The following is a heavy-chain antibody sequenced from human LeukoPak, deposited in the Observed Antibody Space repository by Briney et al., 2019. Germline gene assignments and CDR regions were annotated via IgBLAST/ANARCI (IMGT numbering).Heavy chain of an antibody. V-gene: IGHV4-34*01. CDR2: INHSGST. CDR1: GGSFSGYY. D-gene: IGHD4/OR15-4a*01. CDR3: ARGRPHYTAKTYYFDY. Sequence: SETLSLTCAVYGGSFSGYYWSWIRQPPGKGLEWIGEINHSGSTNYNPSLKSRVTISVDTSKNQFSLKLSSVTAADTAVYYCARGRPHYTAKTYYFDYWGQGTLVTVSS. J-gene: IGHJ4*02.